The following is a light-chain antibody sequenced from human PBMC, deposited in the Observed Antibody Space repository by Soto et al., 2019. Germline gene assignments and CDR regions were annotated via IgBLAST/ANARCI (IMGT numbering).Light chain of an antibody. CDR2: GAS. V-gene: IGKV3-15*01. Sequence: EIMMTQSPVTLSVSPGERATLSCRASQSVNSNLAWYQQKPGQALRLLIYGASTRATGIPASFIGNGSGTEFTLTASSLQPEDFAVYYCQQYNNWPFTFGPGTKVDIK. J-gene: IGKJ3*01. CDR3: QQYNNWPFT. CDR1: QSVNSN.